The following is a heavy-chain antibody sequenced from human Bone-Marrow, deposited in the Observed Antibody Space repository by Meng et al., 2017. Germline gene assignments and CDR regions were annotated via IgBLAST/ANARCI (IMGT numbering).Heavy chain of an antibody. CDR1: GGSISSGGYY. J-gene: IGHJ5*02. CDR3: ASTYYYDSTGPNWFGP. V-gene: IGHV4-31*03. Sequence: QVQLQEAGPGLVKPSQTLSLTCTVSGGSISSGGYYCSWIRQHPGKGLEWSGYVYYSGTTDYNPSHKSRVTISADTSKNQFSLKLSAVTAADTAVYYCASTYYYDSTGPNWFGPWGQGTLVTVSS. CDR2: VYYSGTT. D-gene: IGHD3-22*01.